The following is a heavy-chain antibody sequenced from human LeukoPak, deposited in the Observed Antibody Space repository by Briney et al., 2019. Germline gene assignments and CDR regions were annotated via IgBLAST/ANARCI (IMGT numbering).Heavy chain of an antibody. CDR1: GGSISSYY. V-gene: IGHV4-4*07. Sequence: SETLSLTCTVSGGSISSYYWSWIREPAGKGLEWIGRIYTSGSTNYNPSLKSRVTISVDKSKNQFSLKLSSVTAADTAVYDCARDPNFSAFDIWGQGTMVTVSS. CDR2: IYTSGST. J-gene: IGHJ3*02. CDR3: ARDPNFSAFDI.